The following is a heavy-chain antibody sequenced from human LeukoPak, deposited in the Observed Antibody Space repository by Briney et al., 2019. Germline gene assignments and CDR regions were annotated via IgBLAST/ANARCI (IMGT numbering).Heavy chain of an antibody. J-gene: IGHJ6*02. D-gene: IGHD3-10*01. Sequence: ASVKVSCKASGYTFTSYDINWVRQAPGQGLEWMGWMNPNSGNTGYAQKFQGRVTMTRNTSISTAYMELSSLRSEDTAVYYCARVYGSGSYYYYYYYGMDVWGQGTTVTVSS. V-gene: IGHV1-8*01. CDR3: ARVYGSGSYYYYYYYGMDV. CDR1: GYTFTSYD. CDR2: MNPNSGNT.